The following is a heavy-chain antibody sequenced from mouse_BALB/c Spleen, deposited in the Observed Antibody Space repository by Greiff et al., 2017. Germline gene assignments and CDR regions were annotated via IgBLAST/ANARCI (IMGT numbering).Heavy chain of an antibody. V-gene: IGHV14-3*02. CDR1: GFNIKDTY. D-gene: IGHD2-4*01. J-gene: IGHJ2*01. Sequence: EVKVEESGAELVKPGASVKLSCTASGFNIKDTYMHWVKQRPEQGLEWIGRIDPANGNTKYDPKFQGKATITADTSSNTAYLQLSSLTSEDTAVYYCARDGGLRCYFDYWGQGTTLTVSS. CDR2: IDPANGNT. CDR3: ARDGGLRCYFDY.